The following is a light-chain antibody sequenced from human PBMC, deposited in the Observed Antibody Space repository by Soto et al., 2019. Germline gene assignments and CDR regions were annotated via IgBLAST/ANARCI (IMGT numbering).Light chain of an antibody. CDR3: QKYYSTPQTT. J-gene: IGKJ4*01. Sequence: DIVMTQSPDSLAVSLGERATINCKSSQSVLYSSNNKNYLAWYQQKPGQPPKLLIYWASTRESGVPDRFSGSGSGIDFTLTISSLQAEDVAVYYCQKYYSTPQTTFGGGTKVEIK. CDR1: QSVLYSSNNKNY. V-gene: IGKV4-1*01. CDR2: WAS.